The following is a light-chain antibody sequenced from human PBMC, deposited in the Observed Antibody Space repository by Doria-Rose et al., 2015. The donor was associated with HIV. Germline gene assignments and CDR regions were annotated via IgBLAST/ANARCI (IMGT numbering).Light chain of an antibody. CDR3: SSYASSSTLV. CDR2: DVS. CDR1: SSDVGDYNY. V-gene: IGLV2-14*01. J-gene: IGLJ2*01. Sequence: QSALIQPASVSRSPGQSITISCTGTSSDVGDYNYVSWYQQHPGKAPKVMIYDVSKRPSGVSNRFSGSKSANTASLTISGLQAEDEADYYCSSYASSSTLVFGGGTQLTVL.